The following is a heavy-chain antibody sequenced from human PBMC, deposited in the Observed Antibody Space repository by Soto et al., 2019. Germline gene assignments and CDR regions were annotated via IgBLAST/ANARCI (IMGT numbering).Heavy chain of an antibody. D-gene: IGHD3-3*01. J-gene: IGHJ4*02. V-gene: IGHV4-59*01. Sequence: SETLSLTCTVSGGSISSYYWSWIRQPPGKGLEWIGYIYYSGSTNYNPSLKSRVTISVDTSKNQFSLKLSSVTAADTAVYYCARGGRLANYDFWSGYYTFDYWDQGTLVTVSS. CDR2: IYYSGST. CDR1: GGSISSYY. CDR3: ARGGRLANYDFWSGYYTFDY.